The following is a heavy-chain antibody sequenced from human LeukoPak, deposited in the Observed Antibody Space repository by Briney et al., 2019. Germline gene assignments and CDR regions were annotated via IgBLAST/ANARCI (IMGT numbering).Heavy chain of an antibody. D-gene: IGHD5-12*01. Sequence: GGSLRLSCAASGFTFSSYDMHWVRQATGKGLEWVSAIGTAGDTYYPGSVKGRFTISRENAKNPLYLQMNSLRAGDTAVYYCARALPSDIVATEGNYYYGMDVWGKGTTVTVSS. CDR3: ARALPSDIVATEGNYYYGMDV. J-gene: IGHJ6*04. CDR2: IGTAGDT. V-gene: IGHV3-13*01. CDR1: GFTFSSYD.